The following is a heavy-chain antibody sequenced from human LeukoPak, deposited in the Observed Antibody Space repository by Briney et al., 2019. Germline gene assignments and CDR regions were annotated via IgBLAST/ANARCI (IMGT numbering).Heavy chain of an antibody. CDR3: ARDSWLRLPVDYFDY. J-gene: IGHJ4*02. CDR2: IYHSGST. V-gene: IGHV4-4*02. D-gene: IGHD5-12*01. Sequence: SETLSLTCAVSGGSISSSNWWSWVRQPPGKGLEWIGEIYHSGSTNYNPSLKSRVTISVDKSKNQFSLKLSSVTAADTAVYYCARDSWLRLPVDYFDYWGQGTLVTVSS. CDR1: GGSISSSNW.